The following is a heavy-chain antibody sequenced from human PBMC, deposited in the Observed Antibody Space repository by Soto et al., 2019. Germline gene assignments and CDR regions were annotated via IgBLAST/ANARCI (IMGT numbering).Heavy chain of an antibody. V-gene: IGHV1-69*12. CDR1: GGTFSTAA. J-gene: IGHJ6*02. CDR2: VMPIFRTA. Sequence: QVQVAQSGAEVKKPGSSVKVSCKTSGGTFSTAAISWVRQAPGQGLEWMGGVMPIFRTADYAQKFQGRVTITADESASTAYLELSSLRSEDTAVYYCARDEDRAQLGGNYYYLMDVWGQGTTVTVTS. CDR3: ARDEDRAQLGGNYYYLMDV. D-gene: IGHD3-10*01.